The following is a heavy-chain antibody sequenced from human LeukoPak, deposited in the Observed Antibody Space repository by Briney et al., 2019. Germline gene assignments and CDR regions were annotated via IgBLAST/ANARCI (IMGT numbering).Heavy chain of an antibody. CDR2: IYTSGST. J-gene: IGHJ1*01. CDR3: AIYDSSGAYFLR. D-gene: IGHD3-22*01. Sequence: SETLSLTCTVSGGSISSYYWPWVRQPAGKGLEWIGRIYTSGSTDFNPSLKSRVTMSVDTSKNQFSLKLTSVTAADTAVYFCAIYDSSGAYFLRWGQGTLVTVSS. V-gene: IGHV4-4*07. CDR1: GGSISSYY.